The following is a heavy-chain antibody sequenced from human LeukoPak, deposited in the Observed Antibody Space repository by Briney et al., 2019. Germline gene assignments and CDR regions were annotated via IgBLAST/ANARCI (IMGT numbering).Heavy chain of an antibody. CDR1: GFTFSSYS. CDR2: ISSSSSYI. Sequence: GGSLRLSCAASGFTFSSYSMNWVRQAPGKGLEWVSSISSSSSYIYYADSVKGRFTISRDNAKNSLYLQMNSLRAEGTAVYYCXXXXXXXXXXXGLGEGWFDPWGQGTLVTVSS. J-gene: IGHJ5*02. V-gene: IGHV3-21*01. D-gene: IGHD3-10*01. CDR3: XXXXXXXXXXXGLGEGWFDP.